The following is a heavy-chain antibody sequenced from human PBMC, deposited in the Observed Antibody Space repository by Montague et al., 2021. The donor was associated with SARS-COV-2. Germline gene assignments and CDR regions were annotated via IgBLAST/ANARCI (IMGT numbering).Heavy chain of an antibody. Sequence: PALVKPTQTLTLTCTFSGFSLTTGGMCVTWIRQPPGKALEWLAVVDWDDDKYYTSSLETRLAISKDTSRNQVVLTMTNMDPMDTGTYYCARIHGGTSGSFDHWGQGILVTVSS. CDR3: ARIHGGTSGSFDH. D-gene: IGHD3-10*01. CDR2: VDWDDDK. V-gene: IGHV2-70*01. J-gene: IGHJ4*02. CDR1: GFSLTTGGMC.